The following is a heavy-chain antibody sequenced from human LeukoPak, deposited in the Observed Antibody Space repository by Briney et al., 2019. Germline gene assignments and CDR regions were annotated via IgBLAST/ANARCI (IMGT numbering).Heavy chain of an antibody. J-gene: IGHJ5*02. CDR3: ARAITIFGVAMIFDP. CDR2: LSSSGSTI. Sequence: PGGSLRLSCAASGFTFSSYEMNWVRQAPGEGLEWVSYLSSSGSTIYYADSVKGRFTISRDNAKNSLYLQMNSLRAEDTAVYYCARAITIFGVAMIFDPWGQGTLVTVSS. D-gene: IGHD3-3*01. V-gene: IGHV3-48*03. CDR1: GFTFSSYE.